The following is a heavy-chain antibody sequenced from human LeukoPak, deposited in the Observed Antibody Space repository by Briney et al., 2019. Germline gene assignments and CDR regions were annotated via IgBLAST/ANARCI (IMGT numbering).Heavy chain of an antibody. D-gene: IGHD5-18*01. CDR3: APDTAMVNDYYGMDV. CDR1: GGTFSSYA. Sequence: SVKVSCKASGGTFSSYAISWVRQAPGQGLEWMGRIIPILGIANYAQKFQGRVTITADKSTSTAYMELSSLRSEDTAVYYCAPDTAMVNDYYGMDVWGQGTTVTVSS. V-gene: IGHV1-69*04. CDR2: IIPILGIA. J-gene: IGHJ6*02.